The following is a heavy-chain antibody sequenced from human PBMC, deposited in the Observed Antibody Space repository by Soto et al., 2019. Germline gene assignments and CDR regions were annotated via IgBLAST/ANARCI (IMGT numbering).Heavy chain of an antibody. Sequence: GGSLRLSCAASGFTFSSYAMHWVRQAPGKGLEWVAVISYDGSNKYYADSVKGRFTISRDNSKNTLYLQMNSLRAEDTAVYYCARKGYSSGWYGKDYFDYWGQGTLVTVSS. CDR1: GFTFSSYA. D-gene: IGHD6-19*01. CDR2: ISYDGSNK. CDR3: ARKGYSSGWYGKDYFDY. J-gene: IGHJ4*02. V-gene: IGHV3-30-3*01.